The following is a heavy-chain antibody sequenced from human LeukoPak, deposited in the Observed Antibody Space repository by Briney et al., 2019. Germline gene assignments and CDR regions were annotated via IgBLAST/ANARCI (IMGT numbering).Heavy chain of an antibody. CDR2: IIPIFGTA. CDR3: ASLGYCSGGSCYSINDY. Sequence: SVKVSCKASGGTFSNYAISWVRQAPGQGLEWMGGIIPIFGTAQYAQKFQGRVTITTDESTSTAYMELRSLRSEDTAVYYCASLGYCSGGSCYSINDYWGQGTLVTVSS. D-gene: IGHD2-15*01. CDR1: GGTFSNYA. V-gene: IGHV1-69*05. J-gene: IGHJ4*02.